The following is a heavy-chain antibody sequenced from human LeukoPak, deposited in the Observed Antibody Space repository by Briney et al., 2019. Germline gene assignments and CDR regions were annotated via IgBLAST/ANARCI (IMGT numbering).Heavy chain of an antibody. CDR1: GYTFTSYY. V-gene: IGHV1-46*01. J-gene: IGHJ4*02. CDR2: INPSGGST. Sequence: ASVKVSCKASGYTFTSYYMHWVRQAPGQGLECMGIINPSGGSTSYAQKFQGRVTMTRDMSTSTVYMELSSLRSEDTAVYYCARDRRVVGATTGYYFDYWGQGTLVTVSS. CDR3: ARDRRVVGATTGYYFDY. D-gene: IGHD1-26*01.